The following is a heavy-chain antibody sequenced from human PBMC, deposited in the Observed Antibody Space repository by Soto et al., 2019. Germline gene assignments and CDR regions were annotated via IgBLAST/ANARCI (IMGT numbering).Heavy chain of an antibody. V-gene: IGHV3-23*01. Sequence: PGGSLRLSCAASGFTFSSFALSWVRQAPEKGLEWVSAISGSGDGTDYADSVKGRFTISRDNSKNTLYLQMNSLRAEDTAVYYCAGPGYSSQDYWGQGALVTAPQ. J-gene: IGHJ4*02. D-gene: IGHD5-18*01. CDR1: GFTFSSFA. CDR2: ISGSGDGT. CDR3: AGPGYSSQDY.